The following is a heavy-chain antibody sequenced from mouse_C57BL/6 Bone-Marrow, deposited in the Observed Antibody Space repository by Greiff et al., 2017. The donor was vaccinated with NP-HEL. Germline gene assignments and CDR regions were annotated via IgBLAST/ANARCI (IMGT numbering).Heavy chain of an antibody. Sequence: VQLQQSGAELVRPGASVKLSCTASGFNIKDDYMHWVKQRPEQGLEWIGWIDPENCDTEYASKFQGKATITADTSSNTAYLQLSSLTSEDTAVYYCTTLDYDGEGYWCQGTTLTVSS. J-gene: IGHJ2*01. CDR3: TTLDYDGEGY. CDR1: GFNIKDDY. CDR2: IDPENCDT. D-gene: IGHD2-4*01. V-gene: IGHV14-4*01.